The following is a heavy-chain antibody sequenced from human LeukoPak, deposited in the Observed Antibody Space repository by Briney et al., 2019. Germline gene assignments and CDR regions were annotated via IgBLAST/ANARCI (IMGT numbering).Heavy chain of an antibody. V-gene: IGHV4-59*01. CDR3: ARRGRYCSSTSCYSYFDY. D-gene: IGHD2-2*02. Sequence: SETLSLTCTVSGGSISSYYWSWNRQPPGKGLEWIGYIYHSGSTNYNPSLKSRVTISVDTSKNQSSLKLSSVTAADTAVYYCARRGRYCSSTSCYSYFDYWGQGTLVTVSS. J-gene: IGHJ4*02. CDR2: IYHSGST. CDR1: GGSISSYY.